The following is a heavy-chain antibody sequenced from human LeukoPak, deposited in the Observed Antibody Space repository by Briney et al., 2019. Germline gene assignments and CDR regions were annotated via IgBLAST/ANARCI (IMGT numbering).Heavy chain of an antibody. CDR2: ISYDGSNK. Sequence: GGSLRLSCAASGFTFSSYSMNWVRQAPGKGLEWVAAISYDGSNKYYADSVKGRFTISRDNSKNTLYLQMNSLRAGDTAVYYCAKAQAVATISSFDCWGQGTLVTVSS. CDR3: AKAQAVATISSFDC. V-gene: IGHV3-30*18. D-gene: IGHD5-12*01. J-gene: IGHJ4*02. CDR1: GFTFSSYS.